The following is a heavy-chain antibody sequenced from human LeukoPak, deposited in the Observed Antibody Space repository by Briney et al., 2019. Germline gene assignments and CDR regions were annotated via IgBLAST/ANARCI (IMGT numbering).Heavy chain of an antibody. V-gene: IGHV3-33*01. J-gene: IGHJ4*02. CDR3: ARSYCSSTSCYWVFDY. CDR1: GFTCSSYG. Sequence: GGSLRLSCAASGFTCSSYGMHWVRQAPGKGLEWVAVIWYDGSNKYYADSVKGRFTISRDNSKNTLYLQMNSLRAEDTAVYYCARSYCSSTSCYWVFDYWGQGTLVTVSS. CDR2: IWYDGSNK. D-gene: IGHD2-2*01.